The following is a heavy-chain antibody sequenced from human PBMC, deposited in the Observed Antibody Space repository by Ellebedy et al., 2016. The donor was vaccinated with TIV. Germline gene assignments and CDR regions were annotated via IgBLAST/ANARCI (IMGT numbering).Heavy chain of an antibody. Sequence: GESLKISCKASGYTFTTYWISWVRQMPGRGLEWVARIDPSDSYTSYNPSFQGHVTIAIDQSISNAYLPWSSLKASDTAMYYCARYEVDRHGYSYGYSDHWGQGTLVTVSS. V-gene: IGHV5-10-1*01. CDR3: ARYEVDRHGYSYGYSDH. J-gene: IGHJ4*02. D-gene: IGHD5-24*01. CDR1: GYTFTTYW. CDR2: IDPSDSYT.